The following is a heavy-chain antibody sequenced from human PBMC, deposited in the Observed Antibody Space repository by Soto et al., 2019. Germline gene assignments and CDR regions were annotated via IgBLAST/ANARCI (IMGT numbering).Heavy chain of an antibody. CDR2: AYYSGST. V-gene: IGHV4-59*01. J-gene: IGHJ3*02. D-gene: IGHD3-10*01. CDR1: DDSIISYY. Sequence: PWGTLSLTCTVSDDSIISYYWSWIRQPPGKGLEWIGYAYYSGSTNYNPSLKSRVSMSVDTSKYQFSLKVTSVTAADTAVYYCASLLWFGDAAAVDMWGEAIMVTVSS. CDR3: ASLLWFGDAAAVDM.